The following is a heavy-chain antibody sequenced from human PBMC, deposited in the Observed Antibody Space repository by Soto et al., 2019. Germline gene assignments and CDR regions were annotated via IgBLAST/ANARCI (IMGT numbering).Heavy chain of an antibody. J-gene: IGHJ5*02. Sequence: QVQLQESGPGLVKPSETLSLTCTVSGASVSAGSYYWSWIRQPPGKGLEYIGFIYYTGRTSYNPSLQSRVFMSVDTSKNQLSLNLTSVTAADTAVYYCARVGSTETCFDPWAREPWSPSPQ. D-gene: IGHD6-13*01. V-gene: IGHV4-61*01. CDR2: IYYTGRT. CDR3: ARVGSTETCFDP. CDR1: GASVSAGSYY.